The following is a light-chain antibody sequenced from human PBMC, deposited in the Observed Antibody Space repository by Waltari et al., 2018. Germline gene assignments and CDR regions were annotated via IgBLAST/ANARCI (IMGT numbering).Light chain of an antibody. J-gene: IGKJ1*01. V-gene: IGKV1-27*01. CDR2: AAS. Sequence: DIHMTQSPSSLSASVGDRVTITCRASQGISNYLAWYQQKAGKVPKLLIYAASTLRSGVPSRFSGSGSGTDFTLTISTLQPEDVATYYCQKYNSAPRTFGQGTKVEIE. CDR3: QKYNSAPRT. CDR1: QGISNY.